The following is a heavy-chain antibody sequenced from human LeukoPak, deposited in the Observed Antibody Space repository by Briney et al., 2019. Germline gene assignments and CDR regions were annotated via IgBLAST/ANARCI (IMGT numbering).Heavy chain of an antibody. CDR2: LYYSGST. CDR3: ARGLGSRYYFNS. J-gene: IGHJ4*02. D-gene: IGHD3-10*01. Sequence: LETLSLTCTVSGGSISNYYWSWIRQPPGKGLEWIGYLYYSGSTNYNPSLKSRVTISGDTSKNQFSLKLTSVTAADTAVYYCARGLGSRYYFNSWGQGTLVTVSS. CDR1: GGSISNYY. V-gene: IGHV4-59*01.